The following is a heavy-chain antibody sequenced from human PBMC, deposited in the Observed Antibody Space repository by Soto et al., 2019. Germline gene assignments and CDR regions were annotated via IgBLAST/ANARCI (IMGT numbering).Heavy chain of an antibody. D-gene: IGHD5-12*01. V-gene: IGHV3-11*04. J-gene: IGHJ5*02. CDR3: ARDGGCRDGYTVGCNWFDP. CDR2: ISSSGTTI. CDR1: GFTFSDYF. Sequence: GGSLXLSCAASGFTFSDYFMTWIRQAPGKGLEWVSYISSSGTTIFYADSVQGRFTISRDNAKKSLYLEINSLRAEDTAVYYCARDGGCRDGYTVGCNWFDPWGQGTLVTVSS.